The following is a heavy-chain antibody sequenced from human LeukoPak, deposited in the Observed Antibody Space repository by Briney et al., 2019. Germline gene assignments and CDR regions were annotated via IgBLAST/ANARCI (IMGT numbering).Heavy chain of an antibody. CDR3: ARHFGT. J-gene: IGHJ4*02. Sequence: ETLSLTCTVSGGSISSSYYYWGWIRQPPGKGLEWIGSIYYSGSTYYNPSLKSRVTISADTSKNQFSLKLRSVTAADTAVYYCARHFGTRGQGTLVTVSS. CDR2: IYYSGST. CDR1: GGSISSSYYY. D-gene: IGHD3-16*01. V-gene: IGHV4-39*01.